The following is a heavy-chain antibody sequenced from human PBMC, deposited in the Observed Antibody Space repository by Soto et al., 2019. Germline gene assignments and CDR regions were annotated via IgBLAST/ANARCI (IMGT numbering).Heavy chain of an antibody. D-gene: IGHD1-26*01. J-gene: IGHJ6*02. CDR3: ARDPGATATGYYYGMDV. CDR2: ISAYNGNT. V-gene: IGHV1-18*04. CDR1: CYTLTTYG. Sequence: ASVKGSRKASCYTLTTYGISLWRQAPGQRLEWMGWISAYNGNTNYAQKLQGRVTMTTDTSTSTAYMELRSLRSDDTAVYYCARDPGATATGYYYGMDVWGQGTTVTVSS.